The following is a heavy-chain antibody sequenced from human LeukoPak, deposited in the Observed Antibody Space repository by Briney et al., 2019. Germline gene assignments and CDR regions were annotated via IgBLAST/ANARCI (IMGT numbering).Heavy chain of an antibody. CDR3: ARAQGYSYGLGYYGMDV. J-gene: IGHJ6*02. D-gene: IGHD5-18*01. CDR2: IYYSGST. V-gene: IGHV4-39*07. CDR1: GGSISSSSYY. Sequence: SETLSLTCTVSGGSISSSSYYWGWIRQPPGKGLEWIGSIYYSGSTYYNPSLKSRVTISVDKSKNQFSLKLSSVTAADTAVYYCARAQGYSYGLGYYGMDVWGQGTTVTVSS.